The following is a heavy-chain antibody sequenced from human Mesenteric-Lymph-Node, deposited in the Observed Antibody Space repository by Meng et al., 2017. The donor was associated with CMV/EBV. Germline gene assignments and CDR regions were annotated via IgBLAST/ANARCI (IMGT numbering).Heavy chain of an antibody. CDR2: ISGSSAYI. D-gene: IGHD3-22*01. Sequence: GESLKISCAASGFTFSDYYMGWFRQAPGKGLEWVSSISGSSAYIYYADSVKGRFTISRDNAKNSLYLQMSSLRAEDTAVYYCARDGYYYDNSGRYYFDYWGQGTLVTVSS. J-gene: IGHJ4*02. CDR3: ARDGYYYDNSGRYYFDY. V-gene: IGHV3-11*06. CDR1: GFTFSDYY.